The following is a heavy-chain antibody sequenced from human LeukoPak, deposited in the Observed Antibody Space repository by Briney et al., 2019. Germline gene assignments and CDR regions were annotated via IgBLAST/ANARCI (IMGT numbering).Heavy chain of an antibody. Sequence: SSETLSLTCAVYGGSFSGYYWSWIRQPPGKGLEWIGEINHSGSTNYNPSLKSRVTISVDTSKNQFSLKLSSVTAADTAVYYCARDYNYYDSSGLGYWGQGTLVTVSS. CDR3: ARDYNYYDSSGLGY. V-gene: IGHV4-34*01. D-gene: IGHD3-22*01. CDR1: GGSFSGYY. CDR2: INHSGST. J-gene: IGHJ4*02.